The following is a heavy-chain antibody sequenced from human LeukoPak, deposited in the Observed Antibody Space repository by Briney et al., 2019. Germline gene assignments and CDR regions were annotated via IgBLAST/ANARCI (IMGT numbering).Heavy chain of an antibody. D-gene: IGHD3-10*01. Sequence: TGGSLRLSCAASGFTFSSYGMHWVRQAPGKGLEWVAVIWYDGSNKYYADSVKGRFTISRDNSKNTLYLQMNSLRAEDTAVYYCASLPFYGSGSYNFDYWGQGTLVTVSS. CDR3: ASLPFYGSGSYNFDY. CDR1: GFTFSSYG. J-gene: IGHJ4*02. CDR2: IWYDGSNK. V-gene: IGHV3-33*01.